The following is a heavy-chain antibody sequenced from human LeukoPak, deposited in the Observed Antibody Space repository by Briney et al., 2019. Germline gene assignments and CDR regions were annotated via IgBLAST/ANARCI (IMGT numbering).Heavy chain of an antibody. CDR2: INPDSGGT. CDR3: ARERGIRGPRGNWFDP. D-gene: IGHD3-10*01. V-gene: IGHV1-2*02. J-gene: IGHJ5*02. CDR1: GYTFTDYY. Sequence: GASVTVSCKASGYTFTDYYIHWVRQAPGQGLECLGWINPDSGGTKYTQKFQGRVTMTTDTSINTTYMELTRLTSDDTASYYCARERGIRGPRGNWFDPWGQGTQVIVSS.